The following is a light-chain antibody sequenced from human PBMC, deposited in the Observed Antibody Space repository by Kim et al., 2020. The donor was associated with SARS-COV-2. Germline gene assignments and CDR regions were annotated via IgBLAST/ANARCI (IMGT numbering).Light chain of an antibody. V-gene: IGLV2-8*01. Sequence: QSALTQPPSASGSPGQSVTISCTGTSGDVGANNYVSCYQQHPGKAPKLMISEVSKRPSGVPDRFSGSKSGNTASLTVSGRQAEDEADCYCSSYAGSNSYVFGTGTKVTVL. CDR2: EVS. CDR3: SSYAGSNSYV. J-gene: IGLJ1*01. CDR1: SGDVGANNY.